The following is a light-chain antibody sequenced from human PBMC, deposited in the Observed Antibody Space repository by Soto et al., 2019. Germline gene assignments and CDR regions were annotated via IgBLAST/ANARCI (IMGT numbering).Light chain of an antibody. J-gene: IGKJ1*01. Sequence: EIVLTQSPGTLSLSPGERATLSCRASQSVISSYLVWYQQKPGQAPSLLIYGASSRATGIPDRFSGRGSGTDFTLTISRLEPEDFALYYCQQYGDSPFTFGQGTKVDIK. CDR2: GAS. CDR3: QQYGDSPFT. CDR1: QSVISSY. V-gene: IGKV3-20*01.